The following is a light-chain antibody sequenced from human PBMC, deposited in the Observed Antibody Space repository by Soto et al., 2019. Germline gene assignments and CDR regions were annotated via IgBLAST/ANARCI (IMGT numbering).Light chain of an antibody. CDR2: GAS. J-gene: IGKJ1*01. CDR3: QQYGRSPRT. V-gene: IGKV3-20*01. CDR1: QSVSSSY. Sequence: EIVFTQAPGTLSFSPGERATLSCRASQSVSSSYLAWYQQKPGQAPRLLIYGASSRATGIPDRFSGSGSGTDFTLTISRLEPEDFAVYYCQQYGRSPRTFGQGTKVDIK.